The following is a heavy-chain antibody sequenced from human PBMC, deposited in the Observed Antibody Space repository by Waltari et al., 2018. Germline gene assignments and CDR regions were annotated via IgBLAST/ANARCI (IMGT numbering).Heavy chain of an antibody. Sequence: QVQLQESGPGLVKPSETLSLTCTVSGGSISSGGYYWGWIRQPPGKGLEWIGNIYYSGNTYYNPSLKSRLTISVDTSKNQFSLSLSSVTAADTAIYYCARVICSSTSCYFPDWFDPWGQGVLVTVSS. V-gene: IGHV4-39*01. J-gene: IGHJ5*02. D-gene: IGHD2-2*01. CDR2: IYYSGNT. CDR3: ARVICSSTSCYFPDWFDP. CDR1: GGSISSGGYY.